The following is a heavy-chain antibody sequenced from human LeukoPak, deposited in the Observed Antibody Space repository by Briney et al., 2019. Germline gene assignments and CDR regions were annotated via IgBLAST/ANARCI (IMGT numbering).Heavy chain of an antibody. J-gene: IGHJ4*02. CDR3: AKDRFGCSSTSCYSLDY. CDR1: GFTFSTFA. V-gene: IGHV3-23*01. Sequence: GGSLRLSCAASGFTFSTFAMHWVRQAPGKGLEWVSAISGSGGFTYYADSVKGRFTISRDNSKNTLYLQMNSLRAEDTAVYYCAKDRFGCSSTSCYSLDYWGQGTLVTVSS. D-gene: IGHD2-2*01. CDR2: ISGSGGFT.